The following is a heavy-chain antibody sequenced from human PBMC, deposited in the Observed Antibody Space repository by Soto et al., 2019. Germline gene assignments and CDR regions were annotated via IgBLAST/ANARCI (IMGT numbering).Heavy chain of an antibody. J-gene: IGHJ4*02. CDR1: GGTFSSYA. Sequence: QVQQVQSGAEVKKPGSSVKVSCKASGGTFSSYAISWVRQAPGQGLEWMGGIIPIFGTANYAQKFQGRVTITADESTSTACMELSSLRSEDTAEYYCARGRRYYDILTGYSVGRYFDYWGQGTLVTVSS. D-gene: IGHD3-9*01. V-gene: IGHV1-69*01. CDR2: IIPIFGTA. CDR3: ARGRRYYDILTGYSVGRYFDY.